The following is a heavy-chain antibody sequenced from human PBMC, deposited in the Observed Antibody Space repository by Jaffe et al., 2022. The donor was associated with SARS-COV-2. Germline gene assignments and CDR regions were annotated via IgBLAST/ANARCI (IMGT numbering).Heavy chain of an antibody. CDR1: GFSFSSYS. CDR2: IRSSSSTI. Sequence: EVQLVESGGGLVQPGGSLRLSCAASGFSFSSYSMNWVRQAPGKGLEWVSYIRSSSSTIYYADSVKGRFTISRDSAKSSLYLQMNSLRAEDTAVYYCARDYYDSSGYSLDYWGQGTLVTVSA. J-gene: IGHJ4*02. CDR3: ARDYYDSSGYSLDY. V-gene: IGHV3-48*01. D-gene: IGHD3-22*01.